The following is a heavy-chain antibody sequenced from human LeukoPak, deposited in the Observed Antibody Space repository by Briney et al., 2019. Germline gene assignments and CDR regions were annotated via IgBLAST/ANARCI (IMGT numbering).Heavy chain of an antibody. Sequence: GGSLRLSCATSGFTFSIYGMHWGRQAPGKGLEWVAVIWYDGSIKYFADSVKGRFTISRDNSKNTLYLQMNSLRADDTSVHYCARAAGSSWSTLDYWGQGTLVTVSS. CDR1: GFTFSIYG. CDR2: IWYDGSIK. CDR3: ARAAGSSWSTLDY. D-gene: IGHD6-13*01. V-gene: IGHV3-33*01. J-gene: IGHJ4*02.